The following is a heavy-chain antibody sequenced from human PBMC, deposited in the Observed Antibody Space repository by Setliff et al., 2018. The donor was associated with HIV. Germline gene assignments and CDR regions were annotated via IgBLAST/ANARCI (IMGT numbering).Heavy chain of an antibody. V-gene: IGHV4-39*01. CDR2: IYSTGTT. CDR3: ARHRFGSGWYGFVSGIDP. D-gene: IGHD6-19*01. CDR1: GDSLSLSTFY. J-gene: IGHJ5*02. Sequence: PSETLSLTCTVSGDSLSLSTFYWAWIRQPPGRGPEWIGSIYSTGTTYYNPSLKSRVTISFDTSKNQFPLEVTSVTAADTAIYYCARHRFGSGWYGFVSGIDPWGQGTLVTAPQ.